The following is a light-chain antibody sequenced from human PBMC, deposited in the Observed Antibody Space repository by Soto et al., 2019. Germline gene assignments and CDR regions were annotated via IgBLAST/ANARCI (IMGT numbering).Light chain of an antibody. CDR1: SSNIGNNA. CDR2: YDD. CDR3: AAWDDSLNAVV. V-gene: IGLV1-36*01. Sequence: QSVLTQPPSVSEAPRQRVTISCSGSSSNIGNNAVNWYQQLPGKAPKLLIYYDDLLPSGVSDRFSGSKSGTSASLAMSGLQSEDEADYYCAAWDDSLNAVVFGGGTKLTVL. J-gene: IGLJ2*01.